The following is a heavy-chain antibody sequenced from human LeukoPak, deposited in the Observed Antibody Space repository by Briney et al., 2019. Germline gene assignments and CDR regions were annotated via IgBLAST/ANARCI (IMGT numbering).Heavy chain of an antibody. CDR1: GFTFSSYA. Sequence: GGSLRLSCAASGFTFSSYAMSWVRQAPGKGLEWVSAISGSGGSTYYADSVKGRFTISRDNSKNTPYLQMNSLRAEDTAVYYCAKDLARWELLPETFDYWGQGTLVTVSS. CDR3: AKDLARWELLPETFDY. J-gene: IGHJ4*02. CDR2: ISGSGGST. V-gene: IGHV3-23*01. D-gene: IGHD1-26*01.